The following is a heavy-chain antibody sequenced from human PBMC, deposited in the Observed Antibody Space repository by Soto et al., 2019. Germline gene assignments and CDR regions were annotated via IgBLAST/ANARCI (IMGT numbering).Heavy chain of an antibody. V-gene: IGHV3-23*01. CDR1: GLTFSSYA. D-gene: IGHD2-15*01. J-gene: IGHJ4*02. Sequence: EVQLLESGGGLVQPGGSLRLSCAASGLTFSSYAMNWVRQAPGKGLEWVSCISGSGASTYYADSVKGRFTISRDNSKDPLYLQMNILRAEDVALYYCSKDIGARVGRKGFVVTDSWGQGTLVIVCS. CDR3: SKDIGARVGRKGFVVTDS. CDR2: ISGSGAST.